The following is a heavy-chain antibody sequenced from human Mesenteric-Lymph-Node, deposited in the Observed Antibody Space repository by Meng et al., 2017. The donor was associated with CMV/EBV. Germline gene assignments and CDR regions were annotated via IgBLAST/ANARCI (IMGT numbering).Heavy chain of an antibody. CDR1: GYTFTSYD. D-gene: IGHD4-11*01. J-gene: IGHJ6*02. CDR2: MNPNSANT. Sequence: ASVKVSCKASGYTFTSYDINWVRQATGQGLEWMGWMNPNSANTGYAQKFQGRVTMTRNTSISTAYMELSSLRSEDTAVYYCARGSTDDYTSRYYYYGMDVWGQGTTVTVSS. CDR3: ARGSTDDYTSRYYYYGMDV. V-gene: IGHV1-8*01.